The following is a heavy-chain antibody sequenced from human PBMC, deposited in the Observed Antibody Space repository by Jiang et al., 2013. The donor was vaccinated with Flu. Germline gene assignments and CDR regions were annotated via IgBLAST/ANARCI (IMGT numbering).Heavy chain of an antibody. Sequence: LLKPSETLSLTCTVSGGSVSSGSYYWSWIRQPPGKGLEWIGYIYYSGSTNYNPSLKSRVTISVDTSKNQFSLKLSSVTAADTAVYYCARDPKYNWNDVFWFDPWGQGTLVTVSS. CDR1: GGSVSSGSYY. CDR2: IYYSGST. J-gene: IGHJ5*02. CDR3: ARDPKYNWNDVFWFDP. V-gene: IGHV4-61*01. D-gene: IGHD1-1*01.